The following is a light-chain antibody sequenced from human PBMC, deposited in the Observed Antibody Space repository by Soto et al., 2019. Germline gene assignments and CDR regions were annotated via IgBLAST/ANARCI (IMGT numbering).Light chain of an antibody. V-gene: IGKV3-20*01. Sequence: EIVLTQSPGTLSLSPGERATLSCRASQSVSSSYLAWYQQKPGQAPRLLIYGASSRATGIPDRFSRSGSGTDFPITITRLEPDDFAVYYCQQYGTSRVTFGPGTKKEIK. CDR3: QQYGTSRVT. CDR2: GAS. J-gene: IGKJ2*01. CDR1: QSVSSSY.